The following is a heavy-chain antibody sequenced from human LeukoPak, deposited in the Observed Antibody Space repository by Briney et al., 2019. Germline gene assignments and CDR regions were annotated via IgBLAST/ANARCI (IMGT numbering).Heavy chain of an antibody. D-gene: IGHD3-22*01. CDR2: MNPNSGYT. J-gene: IGHJ4*02. Sequence: ASVNVSSTASGYTFTTYDINWVRQATGQGLEWMGWMNPNSGYTGYAQKFQGRVTMTRNTSINTTYMELSSLTSEDTAVYYCARLLDSGGYYSPLDYWGQGTLVTVSS. V-gene: IGHV1-8*01. CDR1: GYTFTTYD. CDR3: ARLLDSGGYYSPLDY.